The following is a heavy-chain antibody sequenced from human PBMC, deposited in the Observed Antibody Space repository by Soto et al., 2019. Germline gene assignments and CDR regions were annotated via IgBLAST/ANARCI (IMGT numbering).Heavy chain of an antibody. CDR3: ARGEGVLLWFGELLSLNWFDP. CDR2: IYYSGST. D-gene: IGHD3-10*01. V-gene: IGHV4-59*01. Sequence: PSETLSLTCAVSGGSISSYYWSWIRQPPGKGLEWIGYIYYSGSTNYNPSLKSRVTISVDTSKNQFSLKLSSVTAADTAVYYCARGEGVLLWFGELLSLNWFDPWGQGTLVTVSS. J-gene: IGHJ5*02. CDR1: GGSISSYY.